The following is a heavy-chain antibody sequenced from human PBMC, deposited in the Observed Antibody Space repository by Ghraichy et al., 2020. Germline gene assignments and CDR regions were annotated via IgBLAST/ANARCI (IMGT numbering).Heavy chain of an antibody. CDR2: IGTAGDT. J-gene: IGHJ6*02. Sequence: GGSLRLSCAASGFTFSSYDMHWVRQATGKGLEWVSAIGTAGDTYYPGSVKGRFTISRENAKNSLYLQMNSLRAGDTAVYYCARSWPGYYGMDVWGQGTTVTVSS. V-gene: IGHV3-13*01. D-gene: IGHD3-10*01. CDR3: ARSWPGYYGMDV. CDR1: GFTFSSYD.